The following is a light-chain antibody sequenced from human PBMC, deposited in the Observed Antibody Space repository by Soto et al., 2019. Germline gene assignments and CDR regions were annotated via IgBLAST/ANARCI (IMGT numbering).Light chain of an antibody. CDR3: CSYAGSPYV. Sequence: QSVLTQPRSVSGSPGQSVTISCTGTNIDVGGYNYVSWYQQHPGKAPKLMIYDVSKRPSGVPDRFSGSKSGNTASLTISGLQAEDEADYYCCSYAGSPYVFGTGTKVTVL. CDR1: NIDVGGYNY. V-gene: IGLV2-11*01. CDR2: DVS. J-gene: IGLJ1*01.